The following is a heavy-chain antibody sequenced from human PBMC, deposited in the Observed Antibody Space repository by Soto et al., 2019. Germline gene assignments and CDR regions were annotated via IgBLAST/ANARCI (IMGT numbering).Heavy chain of an antibody. J-gene: IGHJ4*02. D-gene: IGHD2-8*01. V-gene: IGHV3-7*03. Sequence: DVQLVESGGALVQPGGSLRLSCAASGFTFGDYWMTWVRQAPGKGLAWVANLKRDGRERYYVDSVKGRFSVSRDNAKNSLYLQMNNLRPEDTAVYYCARDVYEILGRVVRRLDSWGQGTLVTVSS. CDR3: ARDVYEILGRVVRRLDS. CDR1: GFTFGDYW. CDR2: LKRDGRER.